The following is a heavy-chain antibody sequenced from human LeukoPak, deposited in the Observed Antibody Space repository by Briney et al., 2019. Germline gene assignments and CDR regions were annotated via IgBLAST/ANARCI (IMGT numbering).Heavy chain of an antibody. Sequence: SQTLSLTCAISGDSVSSNSVTWNWIRQSPSRGLEWLGRTYYRSKWYNDYAVSVKSRITINPDTSKNQFSLQLNSVTPEDTAVYYCARGNFWSGHANDYWGQGTLVTVSS. D-gene: IGHD3-3*01. J-gene: IGHJ4*02. CDR2: TYYRSKWYN. CDR1: GDSVSSNSVT. V-gene: IGHV6-1*01. CDR3: ARGNFWSGHANDY.